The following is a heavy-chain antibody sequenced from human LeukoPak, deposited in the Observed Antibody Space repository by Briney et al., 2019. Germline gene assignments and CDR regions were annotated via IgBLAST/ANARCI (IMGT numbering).Heavy chain of an antibody. Sequence: GASVKVSCKASGYTFTSYGISWVRQAPGQGLEVMGWISAYNGNTNYSQKLQVRGTMTTDTSTSTAYMELRSLISDDTAVYYCARIRRSPTVTTFGSYWFDPWGQGTLVTVSS. D-gene: IGHD4-17*01. CDR1: GYTFTSYG. CDR3: ARIRRSPTVTTFGSYWFDP. J-gene: IGHJ5*02. V-gene: IGHV1-18*01. CDR2: ISAYNGNT.